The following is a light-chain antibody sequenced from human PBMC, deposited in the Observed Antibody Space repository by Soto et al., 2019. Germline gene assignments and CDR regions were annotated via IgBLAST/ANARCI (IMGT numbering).Light chain of an antibody. J-gene: IGKJ2*01. CDR3: QHYETSPPSYT. CDR2: GAS. CDR1: QSLTSNY. Sequence: EIVLTQSPGTLSLSPGERATLSCRASQSLTSNYLAWYQQKPGQAPRLLIFGASSMATGIPDRFSRSGYGSDFTLTISKLEPEDFAVYYCQHYETSPPSYTFGQGNKLEIK. V-gene: IGKV3-20*01.